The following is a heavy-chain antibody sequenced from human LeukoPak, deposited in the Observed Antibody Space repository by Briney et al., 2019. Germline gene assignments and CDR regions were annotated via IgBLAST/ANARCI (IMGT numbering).Heavy chain of an antibody. CDR3: AGDRGYLQFDY. D-gene: IGHD3-10*01. V-gene: IGHV3-53*01. Sequence: GGSLRLSCAASGFTVTTNYMSWVRQAPGKGLEWVSVIYSGDVTYYADSVKGRFTVSRDNSKNTLYLQMNSLRAEDTAMYYCAGDRGYLQFDYWGQGTLVTVSS. CDR1: GFTVTTNY. J-gene: IGHJ4*02. CDR2: IYSGDVT.